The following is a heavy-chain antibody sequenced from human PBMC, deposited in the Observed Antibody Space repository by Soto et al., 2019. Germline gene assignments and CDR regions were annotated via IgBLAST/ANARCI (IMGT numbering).Heavy chain of an antibody. CDR2: IKSKTDGGTT. V-gene: IGHV3-15*01. J-gene: IGHJ4*02. CDR1: GFTFSNAW. Sequence: PGGSLRLSCAASGFTFSNAWMSWVRQAPGKGLEWVGRIKSKTDGGTTDYAAPVKGRFTISRDDSKNTLYLQMNSLKTEDTAVYYCTTDDPFRPNIVVVPTNLDYWGQGTLVTVSS. CDR3: TTDDPFRPNIVVVPTNLDY. D-gene: IGHD2-2*01.